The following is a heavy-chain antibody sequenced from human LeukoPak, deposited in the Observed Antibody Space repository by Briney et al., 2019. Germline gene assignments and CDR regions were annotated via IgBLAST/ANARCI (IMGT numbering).Heavy chain of an antibody. D-gene: IGHD6-19*01. CDR1: GFTFSSYW. Sequence: GVSLRLSCAASGFTFSSYWMSWVRQAPGKGLEWMANIKQDGSEKYYVDSVKGRFTISRDNAKNSLYLQMNSLRAEDTAVYYCARDDVQWLPIDYWGQGTLVTVSS. V-gene: IGHV3-7*01. J-gene: IGHJ4*02. CDR3: ARDDVQWLPIDY. CDR2: IKQDGSEK.